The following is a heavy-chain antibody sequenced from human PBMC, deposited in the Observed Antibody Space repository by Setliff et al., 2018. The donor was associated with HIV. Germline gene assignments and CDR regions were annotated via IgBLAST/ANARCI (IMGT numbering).Heavy chain of an antibody. Sequence: PGGSLRLSCVASGFNLYTTAMTWIRQIPGKGLEWVSSISGPGDIIFFADSRKGRFTISRDNSKNTIYLQMVSLRAEDTAVYFCAKGNYRFENWGQGTLVTVS. CDR3: AKGNYRFEN. V-gene: IGHV3-23*01. J-gene: IGHJ4*02. CDR2: ISGPGDII. D-gene: IGHD3-16*02. CDR1: GFNLYTTA.